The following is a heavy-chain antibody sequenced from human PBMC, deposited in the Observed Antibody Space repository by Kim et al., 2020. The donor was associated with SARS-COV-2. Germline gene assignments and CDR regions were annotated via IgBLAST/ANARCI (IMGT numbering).Heavy chain of an antibody. J-gene: IGHJ5*02. CDR3: ARDLAVAGGVRIVGATTS. D-gene: IGHD1-26*01. CDR1: GGSISSSNW. Sequence: SETLSLTCAVSGGSISSSNWWSWVRQPPGKGLEWIGEIYHSGSTNYNPSLKSRVTISVDKSKNQFSLKLSSVTAADTAVYYCARDLAVAGGVRIVGATTSWGQGTLVTVSS. V-gene: IGHV4-4*02. CDR2: IYHSGST.